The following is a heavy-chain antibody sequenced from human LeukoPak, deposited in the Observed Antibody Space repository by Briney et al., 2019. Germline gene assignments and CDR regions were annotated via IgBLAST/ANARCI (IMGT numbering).Heavy chain of an antibody. CDR3: AKDRDPYSSGTWDS. Sequence: GRSLRLSCIASGFTFNKYGMHWVRQAPGKGLEWVAVRSDDGSAQHYADSVRGRFTISRDDSKNTLSLQMNSLRPEDTAMYFCAKDRDPYSSGTWDSWGQGTLVIVSS. CDR1: GFTFNKYG. J-gene: IGHJ1*01. CDR2: RSDDGSAQ. V-gene: IGHV3-30*18. D-gene: IGHD3-22*01.